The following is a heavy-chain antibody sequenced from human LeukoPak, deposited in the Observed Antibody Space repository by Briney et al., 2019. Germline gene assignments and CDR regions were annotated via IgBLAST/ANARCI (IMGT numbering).Heavy chain of an antibody. Sequence: GRSLRLSCAASGFTFSSYAMHWVRQAPGKGLEWVAVISYDGSNKYYADSVKGRFTISRDNSKNTLYLQMNSLRAEDTAVYYCLADDYWGQGTLATVSS. CDR1: GFTFSSYA. J-gene: IGHJ4*02. V-gene: IGHV3-30-3*01. CDR2: ISYDGSNK. CDR3: LADDY.